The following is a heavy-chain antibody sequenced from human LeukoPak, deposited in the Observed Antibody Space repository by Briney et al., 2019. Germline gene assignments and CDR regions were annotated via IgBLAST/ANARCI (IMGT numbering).Heavy chain of an antibody. D-gene: IGHD7-27*01. CDR3: AREGGPNRGSQNFDY. Sequence: ASVKVSCKASGYTLTDYYMHWVRQAPGQGLEWMGWINPNSGDTKYAQKLQGRVTMTRDTSINTAYMELSGLRSDDTALYYCAREGGPNRGSQNFDYWGRGTLVTVSS. J-gene: IGHJ4*02. CDR1: GYTLTDYY. CDR2: INPNSGDT. V-gene: IGHV1-2*02.